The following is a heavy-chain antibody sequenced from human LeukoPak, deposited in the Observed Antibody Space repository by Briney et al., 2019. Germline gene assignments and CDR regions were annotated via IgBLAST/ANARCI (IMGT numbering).Heavy chain of an antibody. D-gene: IGHD3-22*01. CDR3: ARNSKWLSPDY. J-gene: IGHJ4*02. Sequence: PSETLSLTCTVSGGSISSYYWSWLRQPPGKGLQWIGYIYYSGSTNYNPSLKSRVTISVDTSKNQFSLKLRSVTAADTAVYYCARNSKWLSPDYWGQGTLVTVSS. CDR2: IYYSGST. CDR1: GGSISSYY. V-gene: IGHV4-59*01.